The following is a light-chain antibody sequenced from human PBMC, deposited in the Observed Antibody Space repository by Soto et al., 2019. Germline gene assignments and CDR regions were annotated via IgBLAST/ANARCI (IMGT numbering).Light chain of an antibody. CDR2: DVS. CDR3: SSYSSSSTLVV. CDR1: SSDVGGYNY. V-gene: IGLV2-14*01. Sequence: QSALTQPASVSGSPGQSITISCTGTSSDVGGYNYVSWYQQYPGKAPKFMIYDVSNRPSGVSNRFSGSKSGNTASLTISGLQAEDEADYYCSSYSSSSTLVVFGGGTKVTVL. J-gene: IGLJ2*01.